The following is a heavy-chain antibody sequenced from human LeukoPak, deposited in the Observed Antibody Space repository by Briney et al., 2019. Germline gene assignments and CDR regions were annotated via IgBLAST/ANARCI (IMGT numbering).Heavy chain of an antibody. Sequence: GGSLRLSCAASGFTFSDYNMRWIRQAPGKGLEWVSSISRSGSTKYYADSVKGRFTISRDNAKNSLFLQMNSLRAEDMAVYYCARAVGATRVIDYYYYYMDVWGKGTTVTVSS. CDR3: ARAVGATRVIDYYYYYMDV. V-gene: IGHV3-11*04. D-gene: IGHD1-26*01. CDR2: ISRSGSTK. J-gene: IGHJ6*03. CDR1: GFTFSDYN.